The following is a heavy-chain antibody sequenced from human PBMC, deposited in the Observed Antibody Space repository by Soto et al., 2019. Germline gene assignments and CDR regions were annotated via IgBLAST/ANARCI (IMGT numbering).Heavy chain of an antibody. CDR1: GYTFTSYG. CDR2: ISGYNGNT. J-gene: IGHJ4*02. CDR3: ARHWGSSGGENYLGY. Sequence: QVQLVQSGAEVKKPGASVKVSCEASGYTFTSYGITWVRQAPGQGLEWMGWISGYNGNTNYAQKLQGRVTMTTDTATSTAYMEMRSLRSDDTAVYYCARHWGSSGGENYLGYWGQGTLVTVSS. V-gene: IGHV1-18*01. D-gene: IGHD6-19*01.